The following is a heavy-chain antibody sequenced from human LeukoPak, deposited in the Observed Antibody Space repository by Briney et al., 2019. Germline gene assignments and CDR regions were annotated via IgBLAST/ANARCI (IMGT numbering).Heavy chain of an antibody. D-gene: IGHD6-13*01. CDR2: IWYDGSNK. Sequence: GGSLGLSCAASGFTFSSYGMHWVRQAPGKGLEWVAVIWYDGSNKYYADSVKGRFTISRDNSKNTLYLQMNSLRAEDTAVHYCARDTIAAAGTRSYYYYGMDVWGQGTTVTVSS. CDR3: ARDTIAAAGTRSYYYYGMDV. CDR1: GFTFSSYG. V-gene: IGHV3-33*01. J-gene: IGHJ6*02.